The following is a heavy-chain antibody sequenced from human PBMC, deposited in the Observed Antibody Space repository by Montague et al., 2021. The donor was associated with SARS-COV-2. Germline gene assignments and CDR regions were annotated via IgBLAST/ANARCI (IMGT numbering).Heavy chain of an antibody. CDR2: INHSGST. Sequence: SETLSLTCAVYGGSFSGYYWSWICQPPGKGLEWIGEINHSGSTNYNPSLKSRVTISVDTSKNQFSLKLSSVTAADTAVYYCARRPHYYDSSGYYYPGPQRSYFDSWGQGTLVPVSS. J-gene: IGHJ4*02. D-gene: IGHD3-22*01. V-gene: IGHV4-34*01. CDR3: ARRPHYYDSSGYYYPGPQRSYFDS. CDR1: GGSFSGYY.